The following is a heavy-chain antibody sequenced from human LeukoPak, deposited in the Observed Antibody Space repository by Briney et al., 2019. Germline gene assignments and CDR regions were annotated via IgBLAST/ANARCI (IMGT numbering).Heavy chain of an antibody. CDR2: YTAST. J-gene: IGHJ4*02. V-gene: IGHV4-30-4*01. CDR1: GGSIRSGDYY. CDR3: ARSTNHDASGSYYFDS. D-gene: IGHD3-10*01. Sequence: PSETLSLTCTVSGGSIRSGDYYWSWIRQPPGKGLEWIGYTASTYHNPSLKSRVTISIDTSKDQISLKLDSVTASDTAVYYCARSTNHDASGSYYFDSWGQGILVTVTS.